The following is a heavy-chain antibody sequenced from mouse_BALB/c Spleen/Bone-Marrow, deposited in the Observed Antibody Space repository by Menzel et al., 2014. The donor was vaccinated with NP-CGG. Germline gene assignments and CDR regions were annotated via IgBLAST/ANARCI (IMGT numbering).Heavy chain of an antibody. V-gene: IGHV1S130*01. D-gene: IGHD1-2*01. CDR3: ARSTTATYFDV. CDR2: IHPNSGNT. Sequence: QVTLKECGSVLVRPGASVKLSCKASGYTFTSSWMHWARQRPGQGLEWIGEIHPNSGNTNYNEKFKGKATLTVDTSSSTAYVDLSSLTSEDSAVYYCARSTTATYFDVWGAGTTVTVSS. CDR1: GYTFTSSW. J-gene: IGHJ1*01.